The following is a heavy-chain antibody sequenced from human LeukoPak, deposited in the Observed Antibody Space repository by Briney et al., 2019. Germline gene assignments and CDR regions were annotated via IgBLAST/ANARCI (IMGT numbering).Heavy chain of an antibody. CDR2: IVVGSGNT. J-gene: IGHJ3*02. CDR3: ARDRMEDAFDI. Sequence: GASVKVSCKASGFTFTSSAMQWVRQARGQRLEWIGWIVVGSGNTNYAQKFQERVTITRDESTSTAYMELSSLRSEDTAVYYCARDRMEDAFDIWGQGTMVTVSS. CDR1: GFTFTSSA. D-gene: IGHD1-1*01. V-gene: IGHV1-58*02.